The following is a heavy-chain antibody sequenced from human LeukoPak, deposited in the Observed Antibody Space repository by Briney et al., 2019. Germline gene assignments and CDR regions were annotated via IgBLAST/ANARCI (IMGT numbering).Heavy chain of an antibody. J-gene: IGHJ4*02. V-gene: IGHV3-21*01. CDR1: GFTFSSYS. CDR2: ISSSSYI. D-gene: IGHD3-22*01. Sequence: GGSLRLSCAASGFTFSSYSMNWVRQAPGKGLEWVSSISSSSYIYYADSVRGRFTISRDNAKNSLYLQMNSLRAEDTAVYYCARAEPYYYDSSGYQFDYWGQGTLVTVSS. CDR3: ARAEPYYYDSSGYQFDY.